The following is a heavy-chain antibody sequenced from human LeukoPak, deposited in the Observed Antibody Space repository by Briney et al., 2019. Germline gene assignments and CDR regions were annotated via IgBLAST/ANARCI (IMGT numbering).Heavy chain of an antibody. CDR1: GFTFSHYG. J-gene: IGHJ6*02. D-gene: IGHD3-10*01. V-gene: IGHV3-53*01. Sequence: PGGSLRLSCAASGFTFSHYGMHWVRQAPGKGLEWVSVIYTGGGTYYADSVKGRFTISRDNSKNTLYLQMNSLRAEDTAVYYCARDRREPSQTMVRGVIYYYYYGMDVWGQGTTVTVSS. CDR2: IYTGGGT. CDR3: ARDRREPSQTMVRGVIYYYYYGMDV.